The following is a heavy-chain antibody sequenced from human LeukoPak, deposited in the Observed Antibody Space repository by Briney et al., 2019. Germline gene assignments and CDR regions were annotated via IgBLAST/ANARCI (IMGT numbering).Heavy chain of an antibody. CDR1: GGSISSGGYY. CDR2: IYYSGST. V-gene: IGHV4-31*03. D-gene: IGHD3-22*01. Sequence: SQTLSLTCTVSGGSISSGGYYWSWIRQHPGKGLEWIGYIYYSGSTYYNPSLKSRLTISVDTSKNQFSLTLSSVTAADTAVYYCARTRDSSGYYGFDLWGRGTLVTVSS. J-gene: IGHJ2*01. CDR3: ARTRDSSGYYGFDL.